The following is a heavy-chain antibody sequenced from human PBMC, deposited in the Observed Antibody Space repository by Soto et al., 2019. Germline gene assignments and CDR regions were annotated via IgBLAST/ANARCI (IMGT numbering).Heavy chain of an antibody. CDR2: ISYDGSNK. D-gene: IGHD6-19*01. V-gene: IGHV3-30*18. CDR1: GFTFSSYG. J-gene: IGHJ3*02. CDR3: AKQVTPHSSGWPDAFDI. Sequence: QVQLVESGGGVVQPGRSLRLSCAVSGFTFSSYGMHWVSQAPGKGLEWVAVISYDGSNKYYADSVKGRFTISRDNSKNTLHLQMNSLRAEDTAVYYCAKQVTPHSSGWPDAFDIWGQGTMVSVSS.